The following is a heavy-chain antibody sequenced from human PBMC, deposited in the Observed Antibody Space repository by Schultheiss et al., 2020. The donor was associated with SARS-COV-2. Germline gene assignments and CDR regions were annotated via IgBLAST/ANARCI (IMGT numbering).Heavy chain of an antibody. V-gene: IGHV1-8*01. D-gene: IGHD2-2*02. CDR3: ARGSCSSTSCYNRVGYYYYGMDV. CDR1: GYTFTSYD. Sequence: ASVKVSCKASGYTFTSYDINWVRQATGQGLEWMGWMNPNSGNTGYAQKFQGRVTMTTDTSTSTAYMELRSRRSDDTAVYYCARGSCSSTSCYNRVGYYYYGMDVWGQGTTVTVSS. J-gene: IGHJ6*02. CDR2: MNPNSGNT.